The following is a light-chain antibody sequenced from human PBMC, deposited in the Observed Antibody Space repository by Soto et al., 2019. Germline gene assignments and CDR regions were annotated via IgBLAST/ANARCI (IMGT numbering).Light chain of an antibody. CDR1: QTISSY. Sequence: DIEMTQSPSSLSASVGDRVTIICRASQTISSYLNWYHQKPGKAPKLLIYAVSNLQSGVPSRFSGSGSGTDFTLTISSLQPEDFGTYYCQQNYNTPLTFGPGTNVDLK. CDR2: AVS. J-gene: IGKJ3*01. V-gene: IGKV1-39*01. CDR3: QQNYNTPLT.